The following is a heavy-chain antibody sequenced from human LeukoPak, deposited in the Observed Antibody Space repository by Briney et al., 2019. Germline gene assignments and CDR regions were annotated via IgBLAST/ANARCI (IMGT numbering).Heavy chain of an antibody. Sequence: SETLSLTCTVSGGSISSSNKYWGWIRQPPGKGLEWIGSIYYGGSTNYNPSLKSRVIISVDTSKNQFSLKLSSVTAADTAVYYCASADKDGLFDYWGQGTLVTVSS. V-gene: IGHV4-39*07. CDR2: IYYGGST. D-gene: IGHD5-24*01. CDR1: GGSISSSNKY. CDR3: ASADKDGLFDY. J-gene: IGHJ4*02.